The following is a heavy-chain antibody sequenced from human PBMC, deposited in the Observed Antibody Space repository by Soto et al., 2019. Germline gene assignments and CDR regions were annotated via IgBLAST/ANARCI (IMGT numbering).Heavy chain of an antibody. Sequence: QVQLVQSGAEVKKPGASVKVSCKASGYTFTTYGITWVRQALGQGLEWMGWISAYSGNTNYAQKLQGRLTVTTDTSTNTAYMDLRSLRSDDTAVYYCARVVKAGDYGDYGRYYFDYWGHGTLVTVSS. J-gene: IGHJ4*01. CDR2: ISAYSGNT. D-gene: IGHD4-17*01. V-gene: IGHV1-18*04. CDR3: ARVVKAGDYGDYGRYYFDY. CDR1: GYTFTTYG.